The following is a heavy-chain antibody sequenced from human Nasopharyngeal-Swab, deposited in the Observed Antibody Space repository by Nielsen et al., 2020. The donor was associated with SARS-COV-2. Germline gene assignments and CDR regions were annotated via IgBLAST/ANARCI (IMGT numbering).Heavy chain of an antibody. CDR1: GFTFSSYA. Sequence: GESLKIPCAASGFTFSSYAMSWVRQAPGKGLEWVSAISGSGGSTYYAVSVKGRFTISRDNSKNTLYLQMNSLRADDTAVYYCAKFREGRWGQGTLVTVSS. V-gene: IGHV3-23*01. J-gene: IGHJ4*02. CDR2: ISGSGGST. CDR3: AKFREGR.